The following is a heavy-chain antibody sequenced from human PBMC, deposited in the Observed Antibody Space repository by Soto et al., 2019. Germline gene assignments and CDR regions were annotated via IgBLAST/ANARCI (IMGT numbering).Heavy chain of an antibody. D-gene: IGHD3-10*01. CDR1: GGSISSYY. CDR2: IYTSGST. J-gene: IGHJ4*02. CDR3: ARDFDYYGSGIFDY. Sequence: SETLSLTCTVSGGSISSYYWSWIRQPAGKGLEWIGRIYTSGSTNYNPSLKSRVTMSVDTSKNQFSLKLSSVTAADTAVYYCARDFDYYGSGIFDYWGRGTLVTVSS. V-gene: IGHV4-4*07.